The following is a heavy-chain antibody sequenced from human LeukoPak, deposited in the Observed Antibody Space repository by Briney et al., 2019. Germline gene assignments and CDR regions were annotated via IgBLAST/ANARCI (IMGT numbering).Heavy chain of an antibody. CDR2: INPNSGGT. J-gene: IGHJ4*02. V-gene: IGHV1-2*06. CDR1: GYTFTGYY. CDR3: ARAFSYYDSSGYSDPIDY. D-gene: IGHD3-22*01. Sequence: GASVKVSCKASGYTFTGYYMHWVRLAPGQGLEWMGRINPNSGGTNYAQKFQGRVTMTRDTSISTAYMELSRLRSDDTAVYYCARAFSYYDSSGYSDPIDYWGQGTLVTVSS.